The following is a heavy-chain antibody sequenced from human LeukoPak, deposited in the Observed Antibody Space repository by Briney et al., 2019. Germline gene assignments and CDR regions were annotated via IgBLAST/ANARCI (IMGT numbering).Heavy chain of an antibody. V-gene: IGHV3-74*01. CDR1: GFTFSSYW. Sequence: GGSLRLSCAASGFTFSSYWMHWVRQAPGKGLVWVSRINTDGSSTSYADSVKGRFTISRDNAKNTLYLQMNSLRAEDTAVYYCARDGPSYYHYYMDVWGKGTTVTVSS. CDR3: ARDGPSYYHYYMDV. J-gene: IGHJ6*03. CDR2: INTDGSST.